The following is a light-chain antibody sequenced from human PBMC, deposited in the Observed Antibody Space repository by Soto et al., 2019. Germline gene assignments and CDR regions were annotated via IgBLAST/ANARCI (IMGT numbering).Light chain of an antibody. J-gene: IGKJ3*01. Sequence: DIQMTQSPSSVSASIGDTVTITCRASQDISSWLAWYQQKPGKPPYLLIYGASVLQSGVPSRFSGSGFGTEFTLTISGLQPDDFATYYCQQYQSYFLTFGPGTKVDIK. CDR3: QQYQSYFLT. CDR2: GAS. V-gene: IGKV1-12*01. CDR1: QDISSW.